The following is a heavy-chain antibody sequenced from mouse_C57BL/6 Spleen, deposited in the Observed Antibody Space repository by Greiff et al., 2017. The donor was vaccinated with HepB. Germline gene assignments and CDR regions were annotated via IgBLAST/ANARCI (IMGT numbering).Heavy chain of an antibody. CDR1: GFTFSDYY. Sequence: EVKLMESEGGLVQPGSSMKLSCTASGFTFSDYYMAWVRQVPEKGLEWVANINYDGSSTYYLDSLKSRFIISRDNAKNILYLQMSSLKSEDTATYYCSRADGPYYFDYWGQGTTLTVSS. V-gene: IGHV5-16*01. D-gene: IGHD2-3*01. CDR2: INYDGSST. J-gene: IGHJ2*01. CDR3: SRADGPYYFDY.